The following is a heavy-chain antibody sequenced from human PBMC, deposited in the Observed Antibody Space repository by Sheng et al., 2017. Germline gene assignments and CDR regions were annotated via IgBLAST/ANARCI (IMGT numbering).Heavy chain of an antibody. CDR2: MNPNSGNT. Sequence: QVQLVQSGAEVKKPGASVKVSCKASGYTFTSYDINWVRQATGQGLEWMGWMNPNSGNTGYAQKFQGRVTITRNTSISTAYMELSSLRSEDTAVYYCARRRSCSSTSCPRGRDGAFDIWGQGTMVTVSS. D-gene: IGHD2-2*01. CDR3: ARRRSCSSTSCPRGRDGAFDI. CDR1: GYTFTSYD. J-gene: IGHJ3*02. V-gene: IGHV1-8*03.